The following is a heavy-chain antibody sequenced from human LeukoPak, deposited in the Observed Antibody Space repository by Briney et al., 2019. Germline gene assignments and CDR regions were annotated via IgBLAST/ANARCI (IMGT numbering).Heavy chain of an antibody. V-gene: IGHV3-15*01. CDR3: STWTDLYDY. CDR1: GFTFANAW. Sequence: GGSLRLSCAASGFTFANAWMSWVRQAPGKGLEWVGRIRSKTDGGTTDHAAPVKGRFIISRDDSRNTLYLQMNSLRTEDTAVYYCSTWTDLYDYWGQGTLVTVSS. J-gene: IGHJ4*02. D-gene: IGHD3/OR15-3a*01. CDR2: IRSKTDGGTT.